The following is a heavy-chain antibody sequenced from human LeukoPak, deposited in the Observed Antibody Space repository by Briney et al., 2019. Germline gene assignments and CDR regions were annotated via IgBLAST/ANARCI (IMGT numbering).Heavy chain of an antibody. V-gene: IGHV4-4*07. CDR1: GGSISSYY. J-gene: IGHJ4*02. CDR3: ARNSYCGGDCYSEDY. CDR2: IYTSGST. D-gene: IGHD2-21*02. Sequence: PSETLSLTCTVSGGSISSYYWSWIRRPAGKGLEWIGRIYTSGSTNYNPSLKSRVTMSVDTSKNQFSLKLSSVTAADTAVYYCARNSYCGGDCYSEDYWGQGTLVTVSS.